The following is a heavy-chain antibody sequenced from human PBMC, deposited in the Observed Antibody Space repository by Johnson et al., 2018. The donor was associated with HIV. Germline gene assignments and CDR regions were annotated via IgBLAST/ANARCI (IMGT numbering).Heavy chain of an antibody. CDR2: IGTAGDT. CDR3: ARPRAYSSSWFAFDI. CDR1: GFTFSDYY. Sequence: VQLVESGGGLVKPGGSLRLSCAASGFTFSDYYMHWVRQATGKGLEWVSAIGTAGDTYYPGSVKGRFTISRENAKNSLYLQMNSLRAGDTAVYYCARPRAYSSSWFAFDIWGQGTMVTVSS. J-gene: IGHJ3*02. D-gene: IGHD6-13*01. V-gene: IGHV3-13*01.